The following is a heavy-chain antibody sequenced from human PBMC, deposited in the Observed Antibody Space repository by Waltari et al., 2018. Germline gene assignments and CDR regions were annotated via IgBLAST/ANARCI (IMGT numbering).Heavy chain of an antibody. J-gene: IGHJ3*02. CDR2: IYSGGRST. CDR3: AKLRITMVQGISLDAFDI. V-gene: IGHV3-23*03. D-gene: IGHD3-10*01. CDR1: GFTFSSYA. Sequence: EVQLLESGGGLVQPGGSLRLSCAASGFTFSSYAMSWVRQAPGKGLGWVSVIYSGGRSTYYADSVKGRFTISRDNSKNTLCLQMSSLRAEDTAVYYCAKLRITMVQGISLDAFDIWGKGTMVTVSS.